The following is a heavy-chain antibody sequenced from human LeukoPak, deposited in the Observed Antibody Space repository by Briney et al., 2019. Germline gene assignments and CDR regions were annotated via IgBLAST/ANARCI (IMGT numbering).Heavy chain of an antibody. CDR1: GFNFNIFW. D-gene: IGHD6-19*01. CDR2: IKQDGSEK. CDR3: AKSATGWTFDY. V-gene: IGHV3-7*01. J-gene: IGHJ4*02. Sequence: GGSLRLSSAASGFNFNIFWMTWVREAPGRGLEWVANIKQDGSEKYYVDSVKGRFTISRDNSNNSLYLQMNSLRAEDTAVYYCAKSATGWTFDYWGQGTLVTVSS.